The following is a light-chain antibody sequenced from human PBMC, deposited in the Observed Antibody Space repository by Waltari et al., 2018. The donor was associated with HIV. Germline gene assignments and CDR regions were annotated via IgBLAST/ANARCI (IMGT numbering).Light chain of an antibody. Sequence: QSALTQPPSPSGSPGQSVTISCTGTSSDVGGYNYVSWYQQHPGRAPKLMIYEPSKRPSGVPDRFSGSKAGNTASLTVSGLQAEDEADYYCSSYTGSDSVVFGGGTKLTVL. CDR2: EPS. CDR3: SSYTGSDSVV. V-gene: IGLV2-8*01. J-gene: IGLJ2*01. CDR1: SSDVGGYNY.